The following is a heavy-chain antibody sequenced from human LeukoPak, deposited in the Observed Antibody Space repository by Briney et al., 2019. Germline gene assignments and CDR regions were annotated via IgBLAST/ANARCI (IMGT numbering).Heavy chain of an antibody. Sequence: PGGSLRLSCAASGFTFSSYAMSWVRQAPGKGLEWVSAISGSGGSTYYADSVKGRFTISRDNSKNTLYLQMNSLRAEDTAVYYCARDLGYYDSSGYSDYWGQGTLVTVS. CDR1: GFTFSSYA. CDR2: ISGSGGST. J-gene: IGHJ4*02. V-gene: IGHV3-23*01. CDR3: ARDLGYYDSSGYSDY. D-gene: IGHD3-22*01.